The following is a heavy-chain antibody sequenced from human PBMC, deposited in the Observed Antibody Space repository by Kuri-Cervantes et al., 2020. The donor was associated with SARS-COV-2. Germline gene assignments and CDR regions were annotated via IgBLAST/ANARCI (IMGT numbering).Heavy chain of an antibody. V-gene: IGHV1-24*01. CDR1: GYTLIELS. D-gene: IGHD2-2*01. Sequence: ASVKVSCKVSGYTLIELSMHWVRQAPGKGLEWMGGFDPEDGETIYAQKFKGRVTMTEDTSTDTAYMELSSLRSEDTAVYYCAIIDCSSTSCYAHAAWGQGTLVTVSS. CDR2: FDPEDGET. J-gene: IGHJ5*02. CDR3: AIIDCSSTSCYAHAA.